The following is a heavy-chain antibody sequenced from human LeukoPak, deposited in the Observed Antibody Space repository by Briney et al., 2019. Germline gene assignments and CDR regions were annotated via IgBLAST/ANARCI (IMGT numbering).Heavy chain of an antibody. V-gene: IGHV1-2*02. CDR1: GYTFTVYY. CDR3: AREFNTNSGSFDY. CDR2: INPNSGGT. Sequence: ASVKVSCKASGYTFTVYYLHWVRLAPGQGLEWMGWINPNSGGTNYAQKLQGRVTMTRDTSISTAYMELSRLRSDDTAVYYCAREFNTNSGSFDYWGQGTLVTVSS. D-gene: IGHD3-10*01. J-gene: IGHJ4*02.